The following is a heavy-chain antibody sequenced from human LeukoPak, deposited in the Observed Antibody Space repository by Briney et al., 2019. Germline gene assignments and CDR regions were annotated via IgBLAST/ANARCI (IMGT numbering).Heavy chain of an antibody. Sequence: SETLSLTCTVSGGSISSYYWSWLRQPPGKGLEWIGYIYYSGSTNYNPSLKSRVTISVDTSKNQFSLKLSSVTAADTAVYYCARGVRYFNNGFDYWGQGTLVTVSS. CDR1: GGSISSYY. V-gene: IGHV4-59*12. D-gene: IGHD3-9*01. CDR3: ARGVRYFNNGFDY. CDR2: IYYSGST. J-gene: IGHJ4*02.